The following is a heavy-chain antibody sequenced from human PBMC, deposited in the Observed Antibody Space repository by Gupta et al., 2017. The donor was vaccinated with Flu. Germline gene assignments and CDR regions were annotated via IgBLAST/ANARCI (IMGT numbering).Heavy chain of an antibody. J-gene: IGHJ4*02. CDR3: ARVQEMATTAYFDY. Sequence: KISCKGSGYSFSSYWIGWVRQMPGKGLEWMGIIYPGDSDTRDSPSFQGQVTISADKSISTAYLQWSSLKASDTAMYDCARVQEMATTAYFDYCGQGTLVTVSS. V-gene: IGHV5-51*01. D-gene: IGHD5-12*01. CDR2: IYPGDSDT. CDR1: GYSFSSYW.